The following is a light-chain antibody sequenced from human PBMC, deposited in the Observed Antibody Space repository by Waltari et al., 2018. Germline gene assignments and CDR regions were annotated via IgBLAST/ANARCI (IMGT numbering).Light chain of an antibody. Sequence: QSALTQPASVSGSPGQSITVSCTGTRRDVGRYNLVSWYQHHPGNAPKLIIYEVSERPSWVFDRFSGSKSGNTASLTISGLQAEDEGDYYCCSFAGSSMSMVFGGGTKLTVL. CDR3: CSFAGSSMSMV. V-gene: IGLV2-23*02. J-gene: IGLJ2*01. CDR2: EVS. CDR1: RRDVGRYNL.